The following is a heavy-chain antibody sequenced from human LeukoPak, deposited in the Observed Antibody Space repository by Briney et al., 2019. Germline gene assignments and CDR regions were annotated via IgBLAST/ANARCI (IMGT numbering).Heavy chain of an antibody. CDR1: GGSISSSSYY. CDR3: ARHFKYSGYGLHFDY. Sequence: PSETLSLTCTVSGGSISSSSYYWGWIRQPPGKGLEWIGSIYYTGSTYYNPSLKSRVTISVDTSKNQFSLKLSSVTAADTAVYYCARHFKYSGYGLHFDYWGQGTLVTVSS. J-gene: IGHJ4*02. V-gene: IGHV4-39*01. D-gene: IGHD5-12*01. CDR2: IYYTGST.